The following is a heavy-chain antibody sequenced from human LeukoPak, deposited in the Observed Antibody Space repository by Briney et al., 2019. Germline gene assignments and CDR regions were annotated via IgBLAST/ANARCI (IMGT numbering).Heavy chain of an antibody. D-gene: IGHD5-12*01. Sequence: SGPTLVNPTQTLTLTCTFSGFSLSTSGVGVSWIRQPPGKALEWLALIYWNDDKRYSPSLKSRLTISKDTSKNQVVLTMTNMDPVDTATYYCARSYSDYDYFNNWFDPWGQGTLVTVSS. CDR3: ARSYSDYDYFNNWFDP. CDR1: GFSLSTSGVG. V-gene: IGHV2-5*01. J-gene: IGHJ5*02. CDR2: IYWNDDK.